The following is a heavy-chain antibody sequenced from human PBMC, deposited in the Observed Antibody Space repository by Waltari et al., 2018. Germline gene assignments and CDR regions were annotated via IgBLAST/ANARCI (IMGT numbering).Heavy chain of an antibody. CDR1: GGSISSYY. J-gene: IGHJ3*02. CDR2: IYYSGST. D-gene: IGHD3-3*01. Sequence: QVQLQESGPGLVKPSETLSLTCTVSGGSISSYYWSWIRQPPGKGLEWIGYIYYSGSTNYNPSLKSRVTISVDTSKNQFSLKLISVTAADTAVYYCATTREELRFLEWHYAFDIWGQGTMVTVSS. V-gene: IGHV4-59*01. CDR3: ATTREELRFLEWHYAFDI.